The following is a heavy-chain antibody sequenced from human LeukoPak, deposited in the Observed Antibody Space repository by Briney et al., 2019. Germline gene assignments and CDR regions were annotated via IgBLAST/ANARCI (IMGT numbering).Heavy chain of an antibody. J-gene: IGHJ4*02. CDR1: GYSFTTYW. D-gene: IGHD3-9*01. CDR3: ARQVDYNILTGYHKGHLDY. Sequence: GESLKISCKGSGYSFTTYWIAWVRQVPGKGLEWMGIIYPGDSDTTYSPSFQGQVTISADKSINTAYLQWSSLKASDSAIYYCARQVDYNILTGYHKGHLDYWGQGSLVTVSS. V-gene: IGHV5-51*01. CDR2: IYPGDSDT.